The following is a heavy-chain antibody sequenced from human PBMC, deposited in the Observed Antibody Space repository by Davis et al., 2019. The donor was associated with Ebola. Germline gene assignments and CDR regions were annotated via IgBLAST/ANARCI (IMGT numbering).Heavy chain of an antibody. CDR2: INPSGGST. V-gene: IGHV1-46*01. Sequence: AASVKVSCKASGYTFTSYYMHWVRQAPGQGLEWMGIINPSGGSTSYAQKFQGRVTMTRDTSTSTVYMELSSLRSEDTAVYYCARDRGLGVVVAERDAFDIWGQGTMVTVSS. CDR1: GYTFTSYY. CDR3: ARDRGLGVVVAERDAFDI. J-gene: IGHJ3*02. D-gene: IGHD2-15*01.